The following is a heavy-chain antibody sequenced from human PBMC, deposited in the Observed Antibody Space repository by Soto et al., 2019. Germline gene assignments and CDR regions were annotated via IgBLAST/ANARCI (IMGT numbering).Heavy chain of an antibody. J-gene: IGHJ6*02. V-gene: IGHV5-51*01. CDR3: ARLMVRGVIIRDYYYYGMDV. Sequence: PGESLKISCKGSGYSFTSYWIGWVRQMPGKGLECMGIIYPGDSDTRYSPSFQGQVTISADKSISTAYLQWGSLKASDTAMYYCARLMVRGVIIRDYYYYGMDVWGQGTTVTVSS. CDR2: IYPGDSDT. D-gene: IGHD3-10*01. CDR1: GYSFTSYW.